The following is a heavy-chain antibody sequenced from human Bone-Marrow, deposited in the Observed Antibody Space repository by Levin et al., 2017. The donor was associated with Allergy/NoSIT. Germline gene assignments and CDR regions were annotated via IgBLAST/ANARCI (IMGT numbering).Heavy chain of an antibody. J-gene: IGHJ4*02. CDR2: INPNSGGT. D-gene: IGHD3-9*01. V-gene: IGHV1-2*02. CDR1: GYTFTGYY. Sequence: GESLKISCKASGYTFTGYYMHWVRQAPGQGLEWMGWINPNSGGTNYAQKFQGRVTMTRDTSISTAYMELSRLRSDDTAVYYCARGPLLRYFDWLLGYWGQGTLVTVSS. CDR3: ARGPLLRYFDWLLGY.